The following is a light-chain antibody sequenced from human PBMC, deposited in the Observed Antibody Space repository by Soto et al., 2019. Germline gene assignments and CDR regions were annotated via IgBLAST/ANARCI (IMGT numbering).Light chain of an antibody. J-gene: IGLJ1*01. Sequence: SALTQPPSASGSPGQSGTISCTGTSSDVGGYNYVSWYQQHPGKAPKLMIYEVSKRPSGVPDRFSGSKSGNTASLTVSGLQAEDEADYYCSSYAGSNNYVFGTGTKLTVL. CDR2: EVS. CDR1: SSDVGGYNY. V-gene: IGLV2-8*01. CDR3: SSYAGSNNYV.